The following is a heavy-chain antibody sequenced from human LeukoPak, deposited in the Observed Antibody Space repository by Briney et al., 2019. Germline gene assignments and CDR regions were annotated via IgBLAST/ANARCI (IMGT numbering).Heavy chain of an antibody. CDR1: GGXXXXYY. Sequence: XGGXXXXYYWSWIRQPPGKGLXWIGEINHSGSTNSNTSLKRRVTISVDTSKNQLSLKRRWVTAEDTAGDYCXXXXXXXXXXDYWGQGTXVTVSS. CDR3: XXXXXXXXXXDY. CDR2: INHSGST. J-gene: IGHJ4*02. V-gene: IGHV4-34*01.